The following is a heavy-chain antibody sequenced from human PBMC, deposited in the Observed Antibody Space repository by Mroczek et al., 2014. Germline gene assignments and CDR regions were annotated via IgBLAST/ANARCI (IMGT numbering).Heavy chain of an antibody. J-gene: IGHJ4*02. Sequence: QVQLQESGPRLVKASETLSLTRIVSGGSISSNGYYWSWIRQHPGKGLEWIAYMYYSGTIYYNPSLKSRVTISVDTSKTQFSLRLSSVTAADTAVYYCASLPPSGIFFGNSDYWGQGTLVTVSS. V-gene: IGHV4-31*03. CDR2: MYYSGTI. CDR1: GGSISSNGYY. D-gene: IGHD1-26*01. CDR3: ASLPPSGIFFGNSDY.